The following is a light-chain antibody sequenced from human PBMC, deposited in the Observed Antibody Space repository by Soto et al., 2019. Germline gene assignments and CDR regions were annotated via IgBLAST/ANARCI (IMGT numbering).Light chain of an antibody. CDR3: QQSNNWPPDRT. CDR1: QSVGSN. Sequence: EIVMTQSPATLSVSPGERATLSCSASQSVGSNLAWYQLKPGQSPRLLIYGASTMATGIPARLSGSGSGTDFTITISSLQSEDFAIYFCQQSNNWPPDRTFGQGTKVEIK. V-gene: IGKV3-15*01. J-gene: IGKJ1*01. CDR2: GAS.